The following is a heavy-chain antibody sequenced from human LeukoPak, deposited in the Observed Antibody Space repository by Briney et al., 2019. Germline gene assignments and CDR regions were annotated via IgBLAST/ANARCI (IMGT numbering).Heavy chain of an antibody. J-gene: IGHJ6*03. CDR1: GFTFSTYG. CDR2: IRYDGSNK. Sequence: PGGSLRLSCAASGFTFSTYGIHWVRQAPGKGLEWVAFIRYDGSNKYYADSVKGRFTISRDNAKNSLYLQMNSLRADDTAVYYCARFAAGGSYYYYMDVWGKGTTVTVSS. CDR3: ARFAAGGSYYYYMDV. D-gene: IGHD3-10*01. V-gene: IGHV3-30*02.